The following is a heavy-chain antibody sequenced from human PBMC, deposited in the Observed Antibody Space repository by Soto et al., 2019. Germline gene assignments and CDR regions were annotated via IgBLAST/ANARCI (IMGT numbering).Heavy chain of an antibody. V-gene: IGHV3-30*18. CDR2: ISYDGYNK. J-gene: IGHJ6*02. D-gene: IGHD3-22*01. CDR1: GFTFSSYG. Sequence: GGSLRLSCAASGFTFSSYGMHWVRQTPAKGLEWVAVISYDGYNKYYADSVKGRFTISRDNSKNTLYLQMNGLRAEDTAVYYCAKSYYYDSSGSIMDVWGQGTTVTVSS. CDR3: AKSYYYDSSGSIMDV.